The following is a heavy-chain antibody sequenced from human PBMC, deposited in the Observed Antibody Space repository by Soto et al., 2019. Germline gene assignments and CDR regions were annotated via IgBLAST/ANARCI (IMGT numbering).Heavy chain of an antibody. CDR3: AREEAQYQLLHSYSYMEV. CDR2: IIPIFGMA. CDR1: GGTFSSYT. Sequence: QVQLVQSGAEVKKPGSSVKVSCKASGGTFSSYTINWVRQAPGQGLEWMGRIIPIFGMANYAQKLQGRVTITADESTSTAYMQLSSLRSEDTGLYYCAREEAQYQLLHSYSYMEVWGKGTTVTVSS. J-gene: IGHJ6*03. V-gene: IGHV1-69*08. D-gene: IGHD2-2*01.